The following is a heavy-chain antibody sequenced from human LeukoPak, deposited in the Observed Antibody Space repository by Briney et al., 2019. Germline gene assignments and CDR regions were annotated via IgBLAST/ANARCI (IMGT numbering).Heavy chain of an antibody. J-gene: IGHJ4*02. Sequence: GGSLRLSCAASGLTFTNYWMSWVRQAPGKGLEWVADIKKDGSDTYYVDSVKGRFTISRDNARNSVYLQMNSLRAEDTAVYYCARALYNNGWYPDYFDYWGQGTLVTVSS. CDR2: IKKDGSDT. D-gene: IGHD6-19*01. V-gene: IGHV3-7*01. CDR3: ARALYNNGWYPDYFDY. CDR1: GLTFTNYW.